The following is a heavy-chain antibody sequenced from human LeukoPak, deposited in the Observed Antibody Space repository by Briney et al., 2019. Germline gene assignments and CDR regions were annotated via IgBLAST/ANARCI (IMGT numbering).Heavy chain of an antibody. V-gene: IGHV1-18*01. CDR2: ISAYNGNT. CDR3: ARRHYYGSGSSNWFDP. J-gene: IGHJ5*02. D-gene: IGHD3-10*01. CDR1: GYTFTSYG. Sequence: ASVKVSFRASGYTFTSYGISWVRQAPGQGLEWMGWISAYNGNTNYAQKLQGRVTMTTDTSTSTAYMELRSLRSDDTAVYCCARRHYYGSGSSNWFDPWGQGTLVTVSS.